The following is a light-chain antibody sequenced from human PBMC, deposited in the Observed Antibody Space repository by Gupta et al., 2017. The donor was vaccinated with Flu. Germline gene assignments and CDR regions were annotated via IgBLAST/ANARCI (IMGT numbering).Light chain of an antibody. V-gene: IGLV1-40*01. CDR2: GNN. CDR1: SSKIGTGND. Sequence: SVLTPPPSVSGAPGPKVTISCTESSSKIGTGNDVHWYQQLPGTAPKLLIYGNNNRTSGVPDRFSGSKSGTSASLAITGLQAEDEADYYCQSEESSRSGSVFGGGTKLTVL. J-gene: IGLJ3*02. CDR3: QSEESSRSGSV.